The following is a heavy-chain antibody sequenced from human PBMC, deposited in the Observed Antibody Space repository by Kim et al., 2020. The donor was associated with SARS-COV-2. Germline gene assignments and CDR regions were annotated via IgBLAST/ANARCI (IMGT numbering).Heavy chain of an antibody. CDR1: GFTFSSYG. J-gene: IGHJ4*01. Sequence: GGSLRLSCAASGFTFSSYGMSWVRQTPGKGLEWISTINDGGAITYYADSVKGRFTISRDNSKNTLYLHMNSLRAGDTAVYYCAKDIYVCTNGVCLFEYWG. D-gene: IGHD2-8*01. V-gene: IGHV3-23*01. CDR3: AKDIYVCTNGVCLFEY. CDR2: INDGGAIT.